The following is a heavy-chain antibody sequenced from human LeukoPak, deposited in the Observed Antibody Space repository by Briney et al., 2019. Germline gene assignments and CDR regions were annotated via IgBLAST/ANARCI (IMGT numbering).Heavy chain of an antibody. CDR1: GDRVSSNSAA. J-gene: IGHJ5*02. CDR3: ARVRDCSGGSCYGWFDP. D-gene: IGHD2-15*01. CDR2: TYYRSKWYN. V-gene: IGHV6-1*01. Sequence: SQTLSLNCAISGDRVSSNSAAWNWIRQFPSRGLEWLGRTYYRSKWYNDYAVSVKSRITINPNTSKNQFTLQLDSVTSEDAAVYFCARVRDCSGGSCYGWFDPWGQGTLVTVSS.